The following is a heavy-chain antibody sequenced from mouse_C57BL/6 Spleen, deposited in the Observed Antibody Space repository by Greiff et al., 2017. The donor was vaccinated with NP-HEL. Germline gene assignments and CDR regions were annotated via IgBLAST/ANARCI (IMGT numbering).Heavy chain of an antibody. Sequence: EVQLQQSGPELVKPGASVKISCKASGYTFTDYYMNWVKQSHGKSLEWIGDINPNNGGTSYNQKFKGKATLTVDKSSSTAYMELRSLTSEDSAVYYCARGAYYYGSSLYYFDYWGQGTTLTVSS. CDR3: ARGAYYYGSSLYYFDY. CDR2: INPNNGGT. CDR1: GYTFTDYY. J-gene: IGHJ2*01. D-gene: IGHD1-1*01. V-gene: IGHV1-26*01.